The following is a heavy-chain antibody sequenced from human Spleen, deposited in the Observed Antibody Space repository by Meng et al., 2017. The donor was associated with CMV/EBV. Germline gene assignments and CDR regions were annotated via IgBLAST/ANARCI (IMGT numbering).Heavy chain of an antibody. CDR2: ISWNSGNI. V-gene: IGHV3-9*01. CDR3: ARDGVRCTSTSCYRDYYFDY. D-gene: IGHD2-2*02. Sequence: SLKISCAASGFTFDDYAMHWVRQAPGKGLEWVSGISWNSGNIAYADSVKGRFTIYRDSAKNSLYLQMNSRRAEVTALYYCARDGVRCTSTSCYRDYYFDYWGQGALVTVSS. J-gene: IGHJ4*02. CDR1: GFTFDDYA.